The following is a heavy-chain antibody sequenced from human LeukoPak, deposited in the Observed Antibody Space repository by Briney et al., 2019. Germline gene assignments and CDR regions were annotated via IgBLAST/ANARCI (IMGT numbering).Heavy chain of an antibody. J-gene: IGHJ4*02. Sequence: SETLSLTCAVYGGSFSGYYWSWIRQPPGKGLEWIGEINHSGSTNYNPSLKSRVTISVDTSKNQFSLKLSSVTAADTAVYYCARGRVTGTSGYWGQGTLVTVSS. V-gene: IGHV4-34*01. CDR2: INHSGST. D-gene: IGHD1-7*01. CDR3: ARGRVTGTSGY. CDR1: GGSFSGYY.